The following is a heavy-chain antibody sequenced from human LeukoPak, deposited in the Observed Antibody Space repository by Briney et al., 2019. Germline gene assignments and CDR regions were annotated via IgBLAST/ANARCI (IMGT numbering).Heavy chain of an antibody. V-gene: IGHV3-21*01. CDR2: ISSSSSYI. Sequence: GGSLRLSCAASGFTFSSYSMNWVRQAPGKGLEWVSSISSSSSYIYYADSVKGRFTISRDNAKSSLYLQMNSLRAEDTAVYYCARDVWGTLAGTPPYFDYWGQGTLVTVSS. CDR3: ARDVWGTLAGTPPYFDY. CDR1: GFTFSSYS. J-gene: IGHJ4*02. D-gene: IGHD3-16*01.